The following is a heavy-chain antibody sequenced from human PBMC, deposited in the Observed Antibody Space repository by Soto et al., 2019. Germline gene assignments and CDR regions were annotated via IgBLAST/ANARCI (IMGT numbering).Heavy chain of an antibody. V-gene: IGHV4-59*08. D-gene: IGHD3-22*01. Sequence: PSETLSLTCTVSNDSISPYYWSWIRQPPGKGLEWIGFIYYSGSTTYNPSLKSRVTISVDTSKNQFSLKLSSVTAADTAVYYCASRPMYYYDSSGYSSAFDIWGQGTMVTVSS. CDR2: IYYSGST. CDR1: NDSISPYY. CDR3: ASRPMYYYDSSGYSSAFDI. J-gene: IGHJ3*02.